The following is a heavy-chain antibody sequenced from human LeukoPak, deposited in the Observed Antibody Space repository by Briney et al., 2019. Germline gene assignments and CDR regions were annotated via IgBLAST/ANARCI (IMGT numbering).Heavy chain of an antibody. D-gene: IGHD6-6*01. V-gene: IGHV4-59*01. CDR2: IYYSGSS. J-gene: IGHJ6*03. CDR3: ARRTAARLASGYYYYMDV. Sequence: SETLSLTCTVSGGSISNYYWSWIRQSPGKGLEYIGHIYYSGSSSYNPSLKSRVTISVDTSKNQFSLRLTSVTAADTAVYYCARRTAARLASGYYYYMDVWGKGTTVTVSS. CDR1: GGSISNYY.